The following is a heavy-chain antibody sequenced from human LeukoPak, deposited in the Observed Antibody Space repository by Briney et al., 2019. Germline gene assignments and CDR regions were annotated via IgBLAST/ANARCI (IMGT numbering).Heavy chain of an antibody. Sequence: GGSLRLSCAASGFTFSSYSMNWVRQAPGKGLEWVPSISSSSSYIYYADSVKGRFTISRDNAKNSLYLQMNSLRAEDTAVYYCARRGPGGVNYYDSSGYYSDYWGQGTLVTVSS. V-gene: IGHV3-21*01. CDR3: ARRGPGGVNYYDSSGYYSDY. CDR2: ISSSSSYI. J-gene: IGHJ4*02. D-gene: IGHD3-22*01. CDR1: GFTFSSYS.